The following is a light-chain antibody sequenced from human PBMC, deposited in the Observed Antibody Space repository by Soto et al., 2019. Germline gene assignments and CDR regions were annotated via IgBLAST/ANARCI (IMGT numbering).Light chain of an antibody. CDR3: SSYTTTSALV. CDR2: EVS. Sequence: QSALTQPASVSGSPGQSITISCTGTSSDVGGYDYVSWYQHHPGKAPKLIIYEVSKRPSGVSHRFSGSKSGNTASLTISGLQTEDEADYYCSSYTTTSALVFGGGTKLTVL. J-gene: IGLJ2*01. V-gene: IGLV2-14*01. CDR1: SSDVGGYDY.